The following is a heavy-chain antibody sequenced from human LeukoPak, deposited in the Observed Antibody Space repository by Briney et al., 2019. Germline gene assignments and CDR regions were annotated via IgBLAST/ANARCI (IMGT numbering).Heavy chain of an antibody. D-gene: IGHD6-13*01. CDR1: GFTFSDFG. V-gene: IGHV3-30*03. Sequence: GGSLRLSCATSGFTFSDFGMHWVRQAPGKGLEWVALISFDGSSEYYADSVKGRFTISRDNSKNTLYLQMGSLRAEDMAVYYCARGERYSSSWFDYWGQGTLVTVSS. CDR2: ISFDGSSE. J-gene: IGHJ4*02. CDR3: ARGERYSSSWFDY.